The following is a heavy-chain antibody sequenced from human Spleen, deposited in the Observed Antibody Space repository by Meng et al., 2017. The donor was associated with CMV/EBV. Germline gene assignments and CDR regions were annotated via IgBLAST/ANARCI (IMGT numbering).Heavy chain of an antibody. CDR1: GGSFSGYY. J-gene: IGHJ4*02. CDR3: AGFDGYNNFDY. Sequence: QVQLQQWGAGLLKPSETLSLTCAVYGGSFSGYYWSWIRQPPGKGLEWIGEINHSGSTNYNPSLKSRVTISVDTSKNQFSLKLSSVTAADTAVYYCAGFDGYNNFDYWGQGTLVTVSS. CDR2: INHSGST. V-gene: IGHV4-34*01. D-gene: IGHD5-24*01.